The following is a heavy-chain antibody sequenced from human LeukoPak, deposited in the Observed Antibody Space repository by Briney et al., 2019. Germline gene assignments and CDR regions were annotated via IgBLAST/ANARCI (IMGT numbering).Heavy chain of an antibody. CDR2: ISSSSSTI. D-gene: IGHD3-9*01. CDR3: AREGLRYFDWFSDY. Sequence: GGSLRLSCAASGFTFSSYSMNWVRQAPGKGLEWVSYISSSSSTIYYADSVKGRFTISRDNAKNSLYLQMNSLRAEDTAVYYCAREGLRYFDWFSDYWGQGTLVTVSS. CDR1: GFTFSSYS. J-gene: IGHJ4*02. V-gene: IGHV3-48*04.